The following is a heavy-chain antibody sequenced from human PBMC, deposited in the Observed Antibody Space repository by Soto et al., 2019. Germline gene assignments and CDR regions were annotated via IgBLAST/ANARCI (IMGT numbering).Heavy chain of an antibody. Sequence: GGSLRLSCSVSGFTISTYAMHWVRQASGKGLQYVSSNSSNGASTYYADSVKGRFTISRDNSKNMLYLQMSSLRADGTAVYYCVKDRWIDYWGQGTLVTVSS. CDR1: GFTISTYA. V-gene: IGHV3-64D*06. CDR2: NSSNGAST. CDR3: VKDRWIDY. J-gene: IGHJ4*02. D-gene: IGHD3-16*02.